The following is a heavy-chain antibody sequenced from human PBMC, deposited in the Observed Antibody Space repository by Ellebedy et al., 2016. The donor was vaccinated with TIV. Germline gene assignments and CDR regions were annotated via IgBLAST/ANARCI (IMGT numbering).Heavy chain of an antibody. CDR3: AKDLGRWLDYFDY. CDR1: GFTFRSYG. D-gene: IGHD6-19*01. J-gene: IGHJ4*02. CDR2: ISSDGISK. V-gene: IGHV3-30*18. Sequence: GESLKISCAASGFTFRSYGMHWVRQAPGKGLEWVAVISSDGISKNYADSVKGRFTISRDNSKNTLFLQMNSLRPYDTAVYYCAKDLGRWLDYFDYWGQGTLVTVSS.